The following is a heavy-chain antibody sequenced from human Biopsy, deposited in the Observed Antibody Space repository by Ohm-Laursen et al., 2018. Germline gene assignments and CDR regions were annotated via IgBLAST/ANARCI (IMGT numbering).Heavy chain of an antibody. V-gene: IGHV4-31*03. D-gene: IGHD5/OR15-5a*01. J-gene: IGHJ4*02. Sequence: SETLSLTCTVSSGSIRTGDYYWTWIRQHPGKGLEWIGYISYNERTHYNPSLTSRLAISFDTSNNRISLQLRSVSVADTAVYYCARVNVDRVSTIIDWGQGTLVTVSS. CDR3: ARVNVDRVSTIID. CDR2: ISYNERT. CDR1: SGSIRTGDYY.